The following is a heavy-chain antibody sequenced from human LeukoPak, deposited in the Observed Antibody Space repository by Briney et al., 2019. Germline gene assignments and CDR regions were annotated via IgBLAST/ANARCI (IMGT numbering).Heavy chain of an antibody. CDR3: ARDLTVGGGDWPDAFDI. Sequence: GGSLRLSCAASGFTVSSNYMSWVRQAPGKGLEWVSVIYSGGSTYYADSVKGRFTISRDNSKNTLYLQMNSLRAEDAAVYYCARDLTVGGGDWPDAFDIWGQGTMVTVSS. D-gene: IGHD2-21*02. CDR2: IYSGGST. CDR1: GFTVSSNY. J-gene: IGHJ3*02. V-gene: IGHV3-66*01.